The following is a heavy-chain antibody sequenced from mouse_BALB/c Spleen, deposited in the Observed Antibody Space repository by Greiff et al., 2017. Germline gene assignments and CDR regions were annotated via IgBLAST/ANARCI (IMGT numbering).Heavy chain of an antibody. CDR2: ISSGGGST. J-gene: IGHJ1*01. D-gene: IGHD2-3*01. CDR3: ARRDGYYWYFDV. CDR1: GFAFSSYD. V-gene: IGHV5-12-1*01. Sequence: DVKLVESGGGLVKPGGSLKLSCAASGFAFSSYDMSWVRQTPEKRLEWVAYISSGGGSTYYPDTVKGRFTISRDNAKNTLYLQMSSLKSEDTAMYYCARRDGYYWYFDVWGAGTTVTVSS.